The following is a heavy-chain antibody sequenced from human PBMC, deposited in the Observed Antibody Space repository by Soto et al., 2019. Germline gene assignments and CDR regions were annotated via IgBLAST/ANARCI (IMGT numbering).Heavy chain of an antibody. CDR2: IGSKANSYAT. J-gene: IGHJ6*03. D-gene: IGHD3-3*01. Sequence: PAGYLRLSWAASAFTPSGSAMHWFRQLSEKGMEWVGRIGSKANSYATAYAASVKGRFTISRDDSKNTAYLQMNSLKTEDTAVYYCTRHLISPYDFCSGYPIGRYYYSMDFWGKGTTVTVSS. CDR3: TRHLISPYDFCSGYPIGRYYYSMDF. CDR1: AFTPSGSA. V-gene: IGHV3-73*01.